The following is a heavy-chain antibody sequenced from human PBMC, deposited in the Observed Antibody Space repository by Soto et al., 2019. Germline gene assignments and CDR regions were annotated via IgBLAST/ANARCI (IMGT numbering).Heavy chain of an antibody. J-gene: IGHJ4*02. V-gene: IGHV3-9*01. Sequence: EVQLVQSGGGLVQPGRSLRLSCAATGFAFDEYVMHWVRQAPGKGLEWVGSIGWNGASIDYADSVKGRFTISRDNAKNSLFLQMNSLPPEDRALYFCAKSRVVPYFDRWGQGTLSPSPQ. CDR2: IGWNGASI. D-gene: IGHD2-2*01. CDR1: GFAFDEYV. CDR3: AKSRVVPYFDR.